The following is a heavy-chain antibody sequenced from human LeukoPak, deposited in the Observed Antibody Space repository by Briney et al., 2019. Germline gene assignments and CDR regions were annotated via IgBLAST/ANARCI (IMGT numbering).Heavy chain of an antibody. V-gene: IGHV3-23*01. CDR3: AKHMYGSGSYDY. CDR2: ISGSGGST. D-gene: IGHD3-10*01. J-gene: IGHJ4*02. Sequence: QAGGSLRLSCAASGFTFSSYAMSWVRQAPGKGLEWVSAISGSGGSTYYADSVKGRFTISRDNSKNTLYLQMNSLRAEDTAVYYCAKHMYGSGSYDYWGQGTLVTVSS. CDR1: GFTFSSYA.